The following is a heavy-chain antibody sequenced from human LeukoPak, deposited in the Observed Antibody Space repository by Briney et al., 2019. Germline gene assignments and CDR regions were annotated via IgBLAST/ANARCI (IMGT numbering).Heavy chain of an antibody. CDR2: IWYDGSNK. J-gene: IGHJ4*02. CDR3: AKDPPPDFWSGYTNY. CDR1: GFTFSSYG. Sequence: GRSLRLSCAASGFTFSSYGMHWVRQAPGKGLEWVAVIWYDGSNKYYADSVKGRFTISRDNSKNTLYLQMNSLRAEDTAVYYCAKDPPPDFWSGYTNYWGQGTLVTVSS. V-gene: IGHV3-33*06. D-gene: IGHD3-3*01.